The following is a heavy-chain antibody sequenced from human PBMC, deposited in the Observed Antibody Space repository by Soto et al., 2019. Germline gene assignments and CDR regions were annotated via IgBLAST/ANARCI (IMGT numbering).Heavy chain of an antibody. V-gene: IGHV4-30-2*01. CDR3: ARADIQLGAGYYYYGMDV. J-gene: IGHJ6*02. CDR1: GGSISSCGYS. Sequence: SGTLSLTCAVSGGSISSCGYSWSWIRQPPGKGLEWIGYIYHSGSTYYNPSLKSRVTISVDRSKNQFSLKLSSVTAADTAVYYCARADIQLGAGYYYYGMDVWGQGTTVTVSS. CDR2: IYHSGST. D-gene: IGHD5-18*01.